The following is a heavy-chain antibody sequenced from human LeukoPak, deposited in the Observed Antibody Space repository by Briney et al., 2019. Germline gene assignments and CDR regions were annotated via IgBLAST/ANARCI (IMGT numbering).Heavy chain of an antibody. D-gene: IGHD1-26*01. V-gene: IGHV3-48*03. CDR3: ASRVVGARFDY. Sequence: GGSLRLSCAASGFTFSNYEMNWVRQAPGKGLEWVSFISSSGSVIFYADSVKGRFTISRDNAKSSLYLEMNSLRAEDTAIYYCASRVVGARFDYWDQGTLVTVSS. CDR1: GFTFSNYE. CDR2: ISSSGSVI. J-gene: IGHJ4*02.